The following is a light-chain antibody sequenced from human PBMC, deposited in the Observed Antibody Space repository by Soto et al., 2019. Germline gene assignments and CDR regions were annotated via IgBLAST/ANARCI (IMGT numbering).Light chain of an antibody. CDR1: SSDVGGYNY. CDR2: EVS. V-gene: IGLV2-14*01. Sequence: QSLLTRPASVSASLGQSITISCTGTSSDVGGYNYVSWYQQRPGKAPKLIIFEVSHRPSGVSNRFSGTKYGNTASLTISGLQAEDETDYYCTSYTSSATHVFGTGTKVTVL. J-gene: IGLJ1*01. CDR3: TSYTSSATHV.